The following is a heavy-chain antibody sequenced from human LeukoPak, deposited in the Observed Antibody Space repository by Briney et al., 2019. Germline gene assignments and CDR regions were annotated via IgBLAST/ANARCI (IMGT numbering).Heavy chain of an antibody. V-gene: IGHV3-23*01. CDR1: GDTFSSYA. J-gene: IGHJ3*02. D-gene: IGHD6-13*01. CDR2: ISSSGGST. Sequence: PGGSLRVSCEASGDTFSSYAMSWVRQAPGEGLEWVSAISSSGGSTYYAQYVKGRVTMSRDNSKNTLYLQMNSLRAEDTAVYYCAKRRKASAGRGEAFDIWRQGTIVTDSS. CDR3: AKRRKASAGRGEAFDI.